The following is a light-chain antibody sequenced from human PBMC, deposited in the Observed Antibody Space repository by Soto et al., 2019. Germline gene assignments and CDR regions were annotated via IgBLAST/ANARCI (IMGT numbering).Light chain of an antibody. Sequence: DIQLTQSPSFVFASVGDRVTITFRASRVLSIWLAWYQQKPGKAPKLLIYAASTLQSGVPSRFSGSGSGTDFTLTISSLQPEDFATYYCQQANIFPITFGQGTRLEIK. J-gene: IGKJ5*01. CDR3: QQANIFPIT. CDR2: AAS. V-gene: IGKV1D-12*01. CDR1: RVLSIW.